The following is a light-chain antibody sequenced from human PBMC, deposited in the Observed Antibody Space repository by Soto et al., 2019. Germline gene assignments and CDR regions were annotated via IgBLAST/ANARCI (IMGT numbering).Light chain of an antibody. CDR1: QSISSH. CDR2: TAS. CDR3: QQSFNNAWT. V-gene: IGKV1-39*01. Sequence: DIKMTQSPSSLSASVGDRVTITCRASQSISSHLHWYQQKPGKAPKLLISTASSLQTGVPSRFSGSGSGTDFTLTISSLQPEDFATYSCQQSFNNAWTFGQVTKVEMK. J-gene: IGKJ1*01.